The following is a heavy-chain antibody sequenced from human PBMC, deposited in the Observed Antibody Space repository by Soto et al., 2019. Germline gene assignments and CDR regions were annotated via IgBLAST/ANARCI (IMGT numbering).Heavy chain of an antibody. CDR2: ISAYNGNT. J-gene: IGHJ4*02. CDR3: ARSVVVTATPDPFDY. D-gene: IGHD2-15*01. V-gene: IGHV1-18*01. Sequence: GASVKVSCKASGYTFTSYGISWVRQAPGQGLEWMGWISAYNGNTNYAQKLQGRVTMTTDTSTSTAYMELRSLRSDDTAVYYCARSVVVTATPDPFDYWGQRTLVTVSS. CDR1: GYTFTSYG.